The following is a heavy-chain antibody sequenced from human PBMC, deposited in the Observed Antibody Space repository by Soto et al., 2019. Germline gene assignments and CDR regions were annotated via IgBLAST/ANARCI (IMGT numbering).Heavy chain of an antibody. CDR2: IYYSGST. CDR1: GGSISSGGYY. D-gene: IGHD3-22*01. Sequence: QVQLQESGPGLVKPSQTLSLTCPVSGGSISSGGYYWSWIRQHPGKGLEWIGYIYYSGSTYYNPSLKSRVTISVDTSKNQFSLKLSSVAAADAAVYYCAIYDSGGSRGFQHWGQGTLVTVSS. CDR3: AIYDSGGSRGFQH. V-gene: IGHV4-31*03. J-gene: IGHJ1*01.